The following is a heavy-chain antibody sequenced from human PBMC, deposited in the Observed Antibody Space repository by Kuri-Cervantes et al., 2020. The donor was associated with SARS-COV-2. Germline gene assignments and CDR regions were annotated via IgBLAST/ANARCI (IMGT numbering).Heavy chain of an antibody. CDR3: ARDKDGIEEFDY. J-gene: IGHJ4*02. D-gene: IGHD5-24*01. CDR1: GFTFSSYW. Sequence: GESLKISCAASGFTFSSYWMSWVRQAPGKGLEWVANIKQDGSEKYYVDSVKGRFTISRDNAKNSLYLQMNSLRADDMALYYCARDKDGIEEFDYWGQGTLVTVSS. V-gene: IGHV3-7*01. CDR2: IKQDGSEK.